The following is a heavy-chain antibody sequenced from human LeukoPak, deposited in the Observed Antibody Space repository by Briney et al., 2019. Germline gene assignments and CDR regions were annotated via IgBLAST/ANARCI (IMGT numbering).Heavy chain of an antibody. Sequence: GRSLRLSCAASGFTFSSYAMHWVRQAPGKGLEWVAVISYDGSNKYYADSVKGRFTISRDNSKNTLYLQMNSLRAEDTAVYYCARDSIVVVPAAIGYYFDYWGQGTLVTVSS. D-gene: IGHD2-2*01. V-gene: IGHV3-30-3*01. CDR3: ARDSIVVVPAAIGYYFDY. J-gene: IGHJ4*02. CDR2: ISYDGSNK. CDR1: GFTFSSYA.